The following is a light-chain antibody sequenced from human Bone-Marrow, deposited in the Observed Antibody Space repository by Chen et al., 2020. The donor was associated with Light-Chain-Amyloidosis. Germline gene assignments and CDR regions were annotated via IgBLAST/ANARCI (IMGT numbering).Light chain of an antibody. CDR2: GAS. J-gene: IGKJ4*01. Sequence: EVVVTQSQAPLSVSPGERATLSCRASQSVGGDVAWYQQKPGQAPRLLIYGASTRATGIPVRFSGSGSRTEFTLTISSLQSEDFAVYYCQQYNNWPLTFGGGTKVEIK. CDR3: QQYNNWPLT. CDR1: QSVGGD. V-gene: IGKV3-15*01.